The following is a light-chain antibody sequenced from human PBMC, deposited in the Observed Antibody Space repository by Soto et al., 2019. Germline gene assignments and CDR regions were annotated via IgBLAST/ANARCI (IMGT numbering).Light chain of an antibody. CDR3: SSYTSTSTRV. CDR1: SSDVGGYNY. J-gene: IGLJ1*01. Sequence: QPVLTQPAFVSGSPGQSITISCTGTSSDVGGYNYVSWYQHPPSKAPKLMISEVSNRPSGVSNRFSGSKSGNTASLTISRLQAEDEADYYCSSYTSTSTRVFGTGTKVTV. CDR2: EVS. V-gene: IGLV2-14*01.